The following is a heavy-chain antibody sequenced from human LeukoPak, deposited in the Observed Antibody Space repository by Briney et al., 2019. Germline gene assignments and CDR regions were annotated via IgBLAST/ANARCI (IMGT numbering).Heavy chain of an antibody. Sequence: GGSLRLSCAASGFTFSSYGMHWVRRAPGKGLEWVAVISYDGSNKYYADSVKGRFTISRDNSKNTLYLQMNSLRAEDTAVYYCAKDSVTYDFWSGYYPHYFDYWGQGTLVTVSS. V-gene: IGHV3-30*18. CDR2: ISYDGSNK. CDR1: GFTFSSYG. J-gene: IGHJ4*02. D-gene: IGHD3-3*01. CDR3: AKDSVTYDFWSGYYPHYFDY.